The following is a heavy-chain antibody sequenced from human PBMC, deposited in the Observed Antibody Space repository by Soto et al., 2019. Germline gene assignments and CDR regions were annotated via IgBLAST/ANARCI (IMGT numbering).Heavy chain of an antibody. CDR3: ARDKDWAFDY. J-gene: IGHJ4*02. Sequence: EVQLVESGGRLVQPGGSLRLSCVASGFTFSSYSMVWVRQAPGKGLEWIAYIFVSSTTIHYAGSVKGRFTVSRDNTQNSLFLLMNSLRAEDTAIYYCARDKDWAFDYWGQGTQVIVSS. CDR1: GFTFSSYS. CDR2: IFVSSTTI. V-gene: IGHV3-48*04. D-gene: IGHD3-9*01.